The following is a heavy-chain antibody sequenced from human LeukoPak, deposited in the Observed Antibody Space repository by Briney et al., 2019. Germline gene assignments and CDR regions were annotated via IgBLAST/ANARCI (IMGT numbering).Heavy chain of an antibody. CDR2: ISSTGSTI. V-gene: IGHV3-48*03. Sequence: GGSLRLSCAASGFTFTSYEMHWVRQAPGKGLEWVSYISSTGSTIYYADSVKGRFTISTDNAKNSLYLQMNSLRDEDTAVYYCARDRDYAFDYWGQGTLVTVSS. CDR1: GFTFTSYE. J-gene: IGHJ4*02. D-gene: IGHD4-17*01. CDR3: ARDRDYAFDY.